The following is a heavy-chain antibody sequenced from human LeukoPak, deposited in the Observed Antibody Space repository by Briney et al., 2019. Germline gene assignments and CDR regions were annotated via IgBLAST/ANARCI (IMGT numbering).Heavy chain of an antibody. J-gene: IGHJ3*02. V-gene: IGHV4-39*01. Sequence: PSETLSLTCTVSGGSISSSSYYWGWIRQPPGKGLEWIGSIYYSGSTYYNPSLKSRVTISVDTSKNQFSLKLSSVTAADTAVYYCARGWNARSRAFDIWGQGTMVTVSS. CDR3: ARGWNARSRAFDI. CDR2: IYYSGST. D-gene: IGHD1-1*01. CDR1: GGSISSSSYY.